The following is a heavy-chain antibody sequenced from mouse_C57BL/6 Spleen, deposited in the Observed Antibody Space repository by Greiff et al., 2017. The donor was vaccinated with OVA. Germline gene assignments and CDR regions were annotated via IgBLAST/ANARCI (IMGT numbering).Heavy chain of an antibody. CDR2: IDPEDGDT. Sequence: EVQLQQSGAELVRPGASVKLSCTASGFNIKDYYMHWVKQRPEQGLEWIGRIDPEDGDTEYAPKFQGKATMTADTSSNTAYLQRSSLTSEDTAVYCCTRSRDGRDMDYWGQGTTLTVSS. CDR3: TRSRDGRDMDY. CDR1: GFNIKDYY. J-gene: IGHJ2*01. V-gene: IGHV14-1*01. D-gene: IGHD1-1*01.